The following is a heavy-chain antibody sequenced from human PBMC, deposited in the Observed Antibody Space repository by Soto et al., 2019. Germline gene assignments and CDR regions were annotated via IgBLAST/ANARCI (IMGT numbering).Heavy chain of an antibody. CDR2: IIPIFGTA. CDR1: GGTFSSYA. V-gene: IGHV1-69*13. J-gene: IGHJ6*02. CDR3: ARGSDYYDFWSGYYKFYYYYGMDV. D-gene: IGHD3-3*01. Sequence: SVKVSCKASGGTFSSYAISWVRQAPGQGLEWMGGIIPIFGTANYAQKFQGRVTITAGESTSTAYMELSSLRSEDTAVYYCARGSDYYDFWSGYYKFYYYYGMDVWGQGTTVTVSS.